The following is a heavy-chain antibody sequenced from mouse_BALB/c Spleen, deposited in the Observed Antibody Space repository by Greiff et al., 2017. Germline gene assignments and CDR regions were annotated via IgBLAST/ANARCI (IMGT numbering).Heavy chain of an antibody. V-gene: IGHV5-17*02. CDR3: ARDGEGAMDY. Sequence: EVQLVESGGGLVQPGGSRKLSCAASGFTFSSFGMHWVRQAPEKGLEWVAYISSGSSTIYYADTVKGRFTISRDNPKNTLFLQMTSLRSEDTAMYYCARDGEGAMDYWGQGTSVTVSS. D-gene: IGHD1-1*01. J-gene: IGHJ4*01. CDR1: GFTFSSFG. CDR2: ISSGSSTI.